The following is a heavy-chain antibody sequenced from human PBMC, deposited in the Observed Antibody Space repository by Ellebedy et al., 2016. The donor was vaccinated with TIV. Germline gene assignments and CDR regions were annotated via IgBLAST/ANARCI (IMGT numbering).Heavy chain of an antibody. D-gene: IGHD3-10*01. CDR3: ARGSRSLWFGELLPHYDY. CDR1: SDSINDYF. V-gene: IGHV4-59*01. J-gene: IGHJ4*02. Sequence: PSETLSLTCTVSSDSINDYFWSWIRQPPGRGLEWIGHVYHTGSASYKPSLKSRVTISVDTSEHQFSLEVNSVTAADTAVYYCARGSRSLWFGELLPHYDYWGQGTLVTVSS. CDR2: VYHTGSA.